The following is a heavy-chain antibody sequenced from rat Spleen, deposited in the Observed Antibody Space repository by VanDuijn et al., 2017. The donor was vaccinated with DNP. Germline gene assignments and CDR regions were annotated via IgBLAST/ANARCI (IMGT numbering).Heavy chain of an antibody. Sequence: GVWVRQSPGKGLEWMGVMWTGGGTAFNSLLKSRLSIGRDTSKSQVFLKMNSLQTEDTATYYCARYSTSFVMDAWGQGVMVTVSS. D-gene: IGHD1-2*01. CDR3: ARYSTSFVMDA. CDR2: MWTGGGT. J-gene: IGHJ2*01. V-gene: IGHV2S63*01.